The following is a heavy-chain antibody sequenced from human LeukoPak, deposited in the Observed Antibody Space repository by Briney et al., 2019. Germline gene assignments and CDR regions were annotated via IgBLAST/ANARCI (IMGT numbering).Heavy chain of an antibody. Sequence: GGSLRLSCAASGFTFSSYAMHWVRRAPGKGLEWVAVISYDGSNKYYADSVKGRFTISRDNSKNTLYLQMNSLRAEDTAVYYCAGWPGPAFSPDDYWGQGTLVTVSS. CDR3: AGWPGPAFSPDDY. V-gene: IGHV3-30-3*01. CDR2: ISYDGSNK. J-gene: IGHJ4*02. CDR1: GFTFSSYA. D-gene: IGHD2-15*01.